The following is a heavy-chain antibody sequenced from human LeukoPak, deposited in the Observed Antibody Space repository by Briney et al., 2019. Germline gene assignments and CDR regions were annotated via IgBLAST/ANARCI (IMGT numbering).Heavy chain of an antibody. CDR1: GFTFSNYG. CDR2: IKQDGSEK. CDR3: ARGHVWFDP. V-gene: IGHV3-7*05. Sequence: GGSLRLSCAASGFTFSNYGMTWVHQAPGKGLEWVANIKQDGSEKYYVDSVKGRFTISRDNAKNSLCLQMNSLRAEDMAVYYCARGHVWFDPWGQGTLVTVSS. J-gene: IGHJ5*02.